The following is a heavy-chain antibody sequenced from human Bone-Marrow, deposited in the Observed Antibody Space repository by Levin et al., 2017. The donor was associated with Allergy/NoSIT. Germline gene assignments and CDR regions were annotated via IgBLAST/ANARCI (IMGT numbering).Heavy chain of an antibody. Sequence: LSLPCAASGFTFRNSYMTWIRQAPGKGLEWVSYISSSSSFTNYADSVKGRFTISRDNAKNLLYLQMNSLRAEDTAVYYCARDESSASNYYDNWGQGTLVTVSS. V-gene: IGHV3-11*05. CDR2: ISSSSSFT. D-gene: IGHD6-19*01. CDR1: GFTFRNSY. J-gene: IGHJ4*02. CDR3: ARDESSASNYYDN.